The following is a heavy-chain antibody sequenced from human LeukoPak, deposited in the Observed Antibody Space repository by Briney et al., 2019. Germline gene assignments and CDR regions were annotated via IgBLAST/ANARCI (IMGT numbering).Heavy chain of an antibody. CDR1: GFTFSSYG. CDR3: AKDVDTAMVGIDY. CDR2: INSDGSST. J-gene: IGHJ4*02. Sequence: GGSVGLSCAASGFTFSSYGTHWVRQAPGKGLVWVSRINSDGSSTSYADSVKGRFTISRDNAKNTLYLQMNSLRAEDTAVYYCAKDVDTAMVGIDYWGQGTLVTVSS. D-gene: IGHD5-18*01. V-gene: IGHV3-74*01.